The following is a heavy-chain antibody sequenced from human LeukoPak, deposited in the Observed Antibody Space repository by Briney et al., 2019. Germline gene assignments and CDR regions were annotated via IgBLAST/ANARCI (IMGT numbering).Heavy chain of an antibody. CDR1: GFSFSIYF. CDR2: ISRTSEYI. J-gene: IGHJ4*02. Sequence: GGSLRLSCAASGFSFSIYFMNWVRQAPGKGLEWVSSISRTSEYIHYADSVRGRFAISRDNAKNSVYLQMNSLRAEDTAVYYCAKGRPFDYWGQGTLVTVSS. CDR3: AKGRPFDY. V-gene: IGHV3-21*04.